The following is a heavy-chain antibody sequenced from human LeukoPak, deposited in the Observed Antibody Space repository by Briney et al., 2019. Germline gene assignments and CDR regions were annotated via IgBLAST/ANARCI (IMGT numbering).Heavy chain of an antibody. J-gene: IGHJ5*02. D-gene: IGHD2-2*03. CDR1: GDSISSGYY. CDR2: IYHRGNT. V-gene: IGHV4-38-2*01. Sequence: PFETLTLTCAVSGDSISSGYYWAWIRQPPGQALECFGSIYHRGNTYYNPSLKRRVPISVDTFTNQFSLKLSSVSAADTAVYYCARGGFGYCSSTSCPPLYNWFDPWGQGTLVTASS. CDR3: ARGGFGYCSSTSCPPLYNWFDP.